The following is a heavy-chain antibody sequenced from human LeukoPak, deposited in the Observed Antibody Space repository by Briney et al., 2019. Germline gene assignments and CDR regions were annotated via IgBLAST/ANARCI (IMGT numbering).Heavy chain of an antibody. D-gene: IGHD4-17*01. CDR3: ATEYGDYAT. Sequence: SETLSLTCTVSGASINSSGYYWGWIRQPPGKGLEWIGSHYYSGSTYYNPSLKSRVTISVDTSKNHFSLKLNSVTAADTAVYYCATEYGDYATWGQGTLVTVSS. V-gene: IGHV4-39*02. CDR1: GASINSSGYY. J-gene: IGHJ4*02. CDR2: HYYSGST.